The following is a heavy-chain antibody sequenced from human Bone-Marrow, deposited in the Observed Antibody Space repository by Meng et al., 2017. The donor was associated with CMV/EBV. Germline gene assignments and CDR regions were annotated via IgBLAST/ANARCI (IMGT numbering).Heavy chain of an antibody. CDR1: GLTVSSNF. J-gene: IGHJ6*02. CDR3: ARGGAGTDGMDV. D-gene: IGHD6-13*01. Sequence: GGSLRLSCAASGLTVSSNFMTWVRQAPGKGLEWVSYISSSSSYIYYADSVKGRFTISRDNAKNSLYLQMNSLRAEDTAVYYCARGGAGTDGMDVWGQGTTVTVSS. CDR2: ISSSSSYI. V-gene: IGHV3-21*05.